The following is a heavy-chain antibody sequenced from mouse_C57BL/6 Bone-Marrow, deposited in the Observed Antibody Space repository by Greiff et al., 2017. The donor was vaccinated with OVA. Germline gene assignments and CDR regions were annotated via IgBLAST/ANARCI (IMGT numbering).Heavy chain of an antibody. J-gene: IGHJ4*01. Sequence: EVQLLESGGGLVKPGGSLKLSCAASGFTFSSYAMSWVRQTPEKRLEWVATISDGGSYTYYPDNVKGRFTISRDNAKNNLYLQMSHLKSEDTAMYYCARGLFYYYAMDYWGQGTSVTVSS. CDR1: GFTFSSYA. CDR3: ARGLFYYYAMDY. V-gene: IGHV5-4*01. CDR2: ISDGGSYT.